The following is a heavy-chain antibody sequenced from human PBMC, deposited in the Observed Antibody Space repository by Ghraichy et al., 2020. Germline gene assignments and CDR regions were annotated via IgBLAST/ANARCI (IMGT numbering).Heavy chain of an antibody. CDR3: ARGPPNSYSSSWYRWFDP. J-gene: IGHJ5*02. CDR1: GGSFSGYY. V-gene: IGHV4-34*01. Sequence: SETLSLTCAVYGGSFSGYYWSWIRQPPGKGLEWIGEINHSGSTNYNPSLKSRVTISVDTSKNQFSLKLSSVTAADTAVYYCARGPPNSYSSSWYRWFDPWGQGTLVTVSS. CDR2: INHSGST. D-gene: IGHD6-13*01.